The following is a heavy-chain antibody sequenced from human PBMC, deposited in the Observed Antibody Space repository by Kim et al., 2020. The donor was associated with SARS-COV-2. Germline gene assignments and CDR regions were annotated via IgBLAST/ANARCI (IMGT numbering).Heavy chain of an antibody. Sequence: SETLSLTCAVSGGSISSRQWWSWVRQPPGKGLEWIVKISDGGSYYGGSTNYNPSLKSRVTISLDKSNNQFSLTLSSVTAADTAVYYCASSDYDSSSFDN. CDR2: ISDGGSYYGGST. J-gene: IGHJ5*01. V-gene: IGHV4-4*02. D-gene: IGHD3-22*01. CDR1: GGSISSRQW. CDR3: ASSDYDSSSFDN.